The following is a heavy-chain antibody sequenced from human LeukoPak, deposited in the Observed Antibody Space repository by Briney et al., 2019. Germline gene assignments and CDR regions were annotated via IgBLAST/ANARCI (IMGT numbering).Heavy chain of an antibody. CDR2: ISSSGSTI. Sequence: GGSLRLSCAASGFTLSSYEMNWVRQAPGKGLEWVSYISSSGSTIYYADSVKGRFTISRDNAKNSLYLQMSSLRAEDTAVYYCSELGITMIGGVWGKGTTVTISS. CDR1: GFTLSSYE. V-gene: IGHV3-48*03. D-gene: IGHD3-10*02. J-gene: IGHJ6*04. CDR3: SELGITMIGGV.